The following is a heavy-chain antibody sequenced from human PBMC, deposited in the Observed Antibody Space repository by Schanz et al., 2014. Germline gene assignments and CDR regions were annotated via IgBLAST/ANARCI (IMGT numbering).Heavy chain of an antibody. Sequence: VQLVESGGGLVKPGGSLRLSCAASGFIFNDYYMNWIRQAPGKGLEWLSYISRDGTTSYYAHSVKGRFTISRGNAKNSLYLEMSSLRGEDTATYFCAKDSIYRGPSRGGFGPWGQGILVTVSS. J-gene: IGHJ5*02. D-gene: IGHD3-10*01. CDR2: ISRDGTTS. CDR1: GFIFNDYY. CDR3: AKDSIYRGPSRGGFGP. V-gene: IGHV3-11*04.